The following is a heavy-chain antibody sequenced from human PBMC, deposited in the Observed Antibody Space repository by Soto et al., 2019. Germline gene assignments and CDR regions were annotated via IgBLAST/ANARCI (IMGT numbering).Heavy chain of an antibody. CDR3: SILEGA. J-gene: IGHJ5*02. D-gene: IGHD2-21*01. CDR2: SRNKAKSYST. CDR1: GLTFGDHY. Sequence: EVQLVESGGGLVQPGGSLTLSCAVSGLTFGDHYMEWVRQAPGKGLEWVARSRNKAKSYSTDFAASVKGRFTISRDESKISLNLQMNSLMTEDTAVYSCSILEGAWSQGTLVTVSS. V-gene: IGHV3-72*01.